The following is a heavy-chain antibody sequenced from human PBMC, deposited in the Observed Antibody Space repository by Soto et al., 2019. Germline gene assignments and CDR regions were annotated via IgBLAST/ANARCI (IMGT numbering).Heavy chain of an antibody. CDR1: GFTFSSYA. D-gene: IGHD1-26*01. J-gene: IGHJ4*02. Sequence: QSGGSLRLSCAASGFTFSSYAMSWVRQAPGKGLEWVSAISGSGGSTYYADSVKGRFTISRDNSKNTVYLQMNSVRADDTAVYYCAKEYTSTSRGSFDYWGQGALVTVSS. CDR2: ISGSGGST. CDR3: AKEYTSTSRGSFDY. V-gene: IGHV3-23*01.